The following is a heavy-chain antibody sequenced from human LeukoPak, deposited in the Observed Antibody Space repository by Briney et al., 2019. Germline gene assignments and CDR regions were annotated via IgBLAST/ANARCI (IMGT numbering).Heavy chain of an antibody. CDR1: GFTFSSYA. D-gene: IGHD4-17*01. CDR2: ISGSGGST. Sequence: GGSLRLSCAASGFTFSSYAMSWVRQAPGKGLEWVSAISGSGGSTYYADSVKGRFTISRDNSKNSLYLQMNSLRDEDTAVYYCARDTTTVTLRILFDYWGQGTLVTVSS. J-gene: IGHJ4*02. V-gene: IGHV3-23*01. CDR3: ARDTTTVTLRILFDY.